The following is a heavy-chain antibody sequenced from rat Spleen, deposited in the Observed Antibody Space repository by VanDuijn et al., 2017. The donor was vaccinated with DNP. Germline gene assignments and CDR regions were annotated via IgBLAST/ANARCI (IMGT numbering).Heavy chain of an antibody. CDR1: GFTFSSFP. J-gene: IGHJ2*01. CDR3: TRDREDTGDY. Sequence: EVQLVDSGGGLVQPGRSMKLSCAASGFTFSSFPMAWVRQAPTKGLEWVATISTSGGSTYYRDSVKGRFTISRDNAKSTLYLQMNSLRSEDTATYYCTRDREDTGDYWGQGVMVTVSS. CDR2: ISTSGGST. D-gene: IGHD2-5*01. V-gene: IGHV5-46*01.